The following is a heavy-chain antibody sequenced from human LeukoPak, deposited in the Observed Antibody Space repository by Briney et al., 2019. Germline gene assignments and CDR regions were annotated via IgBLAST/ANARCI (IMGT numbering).Heavy chain of an antibody. D-gene: IGHD5-18*01. CDR2: IRSSGSTI. J-gene: IGHJ4*02. V-gene: IGHV3-48*03. CDR3: AGAGYSYGLDYFDY. CDR1: GFTFSSYE. Sequence: GGSLRLSCGASGFTFSSYEMNWVRPAPGKGLEWVSYIRSSGSTIYYSDSVKGRFTISRDNATQSLYLQMNRLRDADTGVYYCAGAGYSYGLDYFDYGGQGNLVTVSS.